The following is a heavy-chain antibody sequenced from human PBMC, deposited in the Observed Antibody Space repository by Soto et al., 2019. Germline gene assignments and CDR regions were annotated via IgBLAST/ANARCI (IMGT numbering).Heavy chain of an antibody. CDR2: IIPILGIA. Sequence: QVQLVQSGAEVKKPGSSVKVSCKASGGTFSSYTISWVRQAPGQGLEWMGRIIPILGIANYAQKFQGRVTITADKXTSTAYMELSSLRSEDTAVYYCARDSADTPWNLGYWGQGTLVTVSS. CDR1: GGTFSSYT. J-gene: IGHJ4*02. V-gene: IGHV1-69*08. D-gene: IGHD2-15*01. CDR3: ARDSADTPWNLGY.